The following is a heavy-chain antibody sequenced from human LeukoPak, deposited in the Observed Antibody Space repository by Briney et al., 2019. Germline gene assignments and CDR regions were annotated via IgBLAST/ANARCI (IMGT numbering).Heavy chain of an antibody. V-gene: IGHV4-4*07. CDR1: GGSISSYY. CDR3: ARDDYYDSSGYYDYYYMDV. D-gene: IGHD3-22*01. J-gene: IGHJ6*03. Sequence: SSETLSLTCTVSGGSISSYYWSWIRHPARKGLEWIGRTYTSGSTNYNPSIKSRVTMSVDTSKNQFSLKLSSVTAADTAVYYCARDDYYDSSGYYDYYYMDVWGKGTTVTVSS. CDR2: TYTSGST.